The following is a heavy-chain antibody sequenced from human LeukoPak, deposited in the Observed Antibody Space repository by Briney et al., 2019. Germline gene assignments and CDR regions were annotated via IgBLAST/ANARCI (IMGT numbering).Heavy chain of an antibody. V-gene: IGHV4-34*01. CDR2: INHSGST. D-gene: IGHD3-22*01. J-gene: IGHJ3*02. CDR3: ATLVINDAFGI. CDR1: GGSFSGYY. Sequence: SETLSLTCAVYGGSFSGYYWSWIRQPPGKGLEWIGEINHSGSTNYNPSLKSRVTISVDTSKNQFSLKLSSVTAADTAVYYCATLVINDAFGIWGQGTMVTISS.